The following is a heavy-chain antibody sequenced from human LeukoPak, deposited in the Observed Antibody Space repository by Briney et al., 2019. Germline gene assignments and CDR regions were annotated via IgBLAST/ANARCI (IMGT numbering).Heavy chain of an antibody. D-gene: IGHD3-10*01. Sequence: PSETLSLTCAVYGGSFSGYYWSWIRQPPGKGLEWIGEINHSGSTNYNPSLKSRVTISVDTSKNQFSLKLSPVTAADTAVYYCARGRTPTYYYGSGSYWGLFDYWGQGTLVTVSS. J-gene: IGHJ4*02. CDR2: INHSGST. V-gene: IGHV4-34*01. CDR3: ARGRTPTYYYGSGSYWGLFDY. CDR1: GGSFSGYY.